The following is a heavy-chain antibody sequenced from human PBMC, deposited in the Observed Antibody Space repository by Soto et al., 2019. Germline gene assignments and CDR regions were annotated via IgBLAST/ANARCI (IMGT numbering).Heavy chain of an antibody. CDR3: ARMKSDGDSVGVAFDI. CDR1: GFSLSNARMG. D-gene: IGHD4-17*01. V-gene: IGHV2-26*01. CDR2: IFSNDEK. Sequence: ASGPTLVNPTETLTLTCTVSGFSLSNARMGVSWIRQPPGKALEWLAHIFSNDEKSYSTSLKSRLTISKDTSKSQVVLTMTNMDPVDTATYYCARMKSDGDSVGVAFDIWGQGTMVTVSS. J-gene: IGHJ3*02.